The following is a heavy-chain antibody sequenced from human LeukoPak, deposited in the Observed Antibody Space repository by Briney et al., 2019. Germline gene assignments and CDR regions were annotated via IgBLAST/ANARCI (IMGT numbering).Heavy chain of an antibody. V-gene: IGHV4-34*01. CDR1: GGSSSGYY. CDR3: ARGRGYDYVWGSYRYGHLDY. Sequence: SETLSLTCAVYGGSSSGYYWSWVRQPPGKGLEWVGEINHSGSTNYNPSLKSRVTISVDTSKNQFSLKLSSVTAADTAGYYCARGRGYDYVWGSYRYGHLDYWGQGTLVTVSS. J-gene: IGHJ4*02. D-gene: IGHD3-16*02. CDR2: INHSGST.